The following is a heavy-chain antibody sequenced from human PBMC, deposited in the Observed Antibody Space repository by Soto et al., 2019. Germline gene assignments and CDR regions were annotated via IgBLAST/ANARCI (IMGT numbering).Heavy chain of an antibody. CDR3: AHGTFGGIIVAGAMDV. D-gene: IGHD3-16*02. J-gene: IGHJ6*02. V-gene: IGHV2-5*02. CDR2: IYWDDDK. CDR1: GFSLSSTGVG. Sequence: SGPTLVNPSQTLTLTCTFSGFSLSSTGVGVAWIRQPPGKALEWLAVIYWDDDKRYSTSLKNRLTVPKDTSKNQVVLTMTNVAPADTATYYCAHGTFGGIIVAGAMDVWGQGTTVTVSS.